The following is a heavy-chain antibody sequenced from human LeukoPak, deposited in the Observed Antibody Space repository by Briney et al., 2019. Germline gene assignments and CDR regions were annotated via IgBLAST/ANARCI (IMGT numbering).Heavy chain of an antibody. V-gene: IGHV4-59*08. D-gene: IGHD4-11*01. CDR1: GDPISSYY. J-gene: IGHJ6*02. Sequence: TSETLSLTCTVSGDPISSYYWSWIRQSPGKGLEWIGHIYYSGGTRYNASLKSRLTISVDTSKKQFSLKVTSVTAADTAVYYCARHGAGTTGRLYYYNGMDVWGQGTTVTVSS. CDR3: ARHGAGTTGRLYYYNGMDV. CDR2: IYYSGGT.